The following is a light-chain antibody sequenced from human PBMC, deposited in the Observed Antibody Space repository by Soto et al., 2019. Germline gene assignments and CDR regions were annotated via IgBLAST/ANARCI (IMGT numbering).Light chain of an antibody. J-gene: IGKJ4*01. CDR1: QSVSSH. Sequence: EILLTQSPATLSVSPGERATLSCRASQSVSSHLAWYQQKPGQAPRLLIYNASNRATGIPARFSGSGSGTDFTLTISSLEPEDFAVYFCQHRAGWPPALTFGGGTKVDIK. V-gene: IGKV3-11*01. CDR2: NAS. CDR3: QHRAGWPPALT.